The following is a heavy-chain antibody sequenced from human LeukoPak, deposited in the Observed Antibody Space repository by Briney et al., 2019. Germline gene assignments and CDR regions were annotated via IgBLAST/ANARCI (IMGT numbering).Heavy chain of an antibody. CDR2: TNHHGTNL. CDR1: GFDFSDYW. J-gene: IGHJ5*02. D-gene: IGHD2-21*01. CDR3: ASAYTYVRLRAP. V-gene: IGHV3-74*01. Sequence: GGSLTLSCVVSGFDFSDYWMHWVRHAPGKGLVWVARTNHHGTNLAYADPVKGRFTISRDNVKNTLFLQIHNLRAEDTAAYYCASAYTYVRLRAPWGQGPVVTVTS.